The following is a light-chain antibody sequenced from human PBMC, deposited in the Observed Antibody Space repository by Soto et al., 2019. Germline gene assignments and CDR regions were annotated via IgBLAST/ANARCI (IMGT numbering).Light chain of an antibody. CDR1: QSISSW. CDR3: QQYNSYPLT. V-gene: IGKV1-5*03. J-gene: IGKJ4*01. Sequence: DIQVTQSPSTLSASVGDRVTITCRASQSISSWLAWYQQKSGKAPKLLIYKASSLESGVPSRFSGSGSGTEVTLTISSLQPDDFATYYCQQYNSYPLTFGGGTKVEIK. CDR2: KAS.